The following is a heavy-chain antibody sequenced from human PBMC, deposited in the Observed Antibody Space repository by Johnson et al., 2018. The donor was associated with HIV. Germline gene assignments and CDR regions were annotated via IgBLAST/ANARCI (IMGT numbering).Heavy chain of an antibody. D-gene: IGHD6-13*01. Sequence: VQLVESGGGLIQPGGSLRLSCAASGFTVSSNYMSWVRQAPGKGLEWVSVIYSGGSTYYADSVKGRFTISRDNSKNTLYLQMNILRAGDPAGYSCGREGARAVRYSSSWYGYDAFDIWGQGTMVTVSS. CDR1: GFTVSSNY. CDR2: IYSGGST. J-gene: IGHJ3*02. CDR3: GREGARAVRYSSSWYGYDAFDI. V-gene: IGHV3-53*01.